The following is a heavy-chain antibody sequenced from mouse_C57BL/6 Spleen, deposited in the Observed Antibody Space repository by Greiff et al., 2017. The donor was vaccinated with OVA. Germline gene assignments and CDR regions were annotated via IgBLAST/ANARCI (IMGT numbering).Heavy chain of an antibody. D-gene: IGHD1-1*01. J-gene: IGHJ4*01. Sequence: QVTLKESGPGILQSSQTLSLTCSFSGFSLSTSGMGVSWIRQPSGKGLEWLAHIYWDDDKRYNPSLKSRLTISKDTSRNQVFLKITSVDTADTATYYCAPRVDHYYGSSFYYAMDYWGQGTSVTVSS. CDR1: GFSLSTSGMG. CDR3: APRVDHYYGSSFYYAMDY. CDR2: IYWDDDK. V-gene: IGHV8-12*01.